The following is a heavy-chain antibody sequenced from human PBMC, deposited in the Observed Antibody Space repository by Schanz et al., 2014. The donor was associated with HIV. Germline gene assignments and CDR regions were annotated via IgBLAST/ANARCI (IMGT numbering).Heavy chain of an antibody. Sequence: EVQVVESGGGLVQPGGSLRLSCTTSGFIFSDHFMGWVRQAPGKGLEWVSSISGSGASTFYAGSVKGRFAISRDKSKNTLYLQMNSLRVEDTAVYYCAKMARSVAANTNFDYWGQGTLVTVSS. V-gene: IGHV3-23*04. CDR3: AKMARSVAANTNFDY. J-gene: IGHJ4*02. D-gene: IGHD6-19*01. CDR1: GFIFSDHF. CDR2: ISGSGAST.